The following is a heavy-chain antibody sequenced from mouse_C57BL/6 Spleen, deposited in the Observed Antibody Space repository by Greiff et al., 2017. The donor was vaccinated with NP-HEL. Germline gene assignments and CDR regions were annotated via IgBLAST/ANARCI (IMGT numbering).Heavy chain of an antibody. Sequence: EVMLVESGGGLVKPGGSLKLSCAASGFTFSDYGMHWVRQAPEKGLEWVAYISNGSSTIYYADTVKGRFTISRANAKNTLFLQMTSLRSEDTAMYYCARGRLGAMDYWGQGTSVTVAS. V-gene: IGHV5-17*01. CDR2: ISNGSSTI. J-gene: IGHJ4*01. CDR3: ARGRLGAMDY. D-gene: IGHD3-3*01. CDR1: GFTFSDYG.